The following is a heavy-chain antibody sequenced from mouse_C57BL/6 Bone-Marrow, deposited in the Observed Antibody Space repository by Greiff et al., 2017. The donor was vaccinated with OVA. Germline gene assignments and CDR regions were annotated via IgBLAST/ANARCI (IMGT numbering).Heavy chain of an antibody. CDR2: IDPEDGET. J-gene: IGHJ3*01. CDR3: AIAYYSNPWFAY. V-gene: IGHV14-2*01. D-gene: IGHD2-5*01. CDR1: GFNIKDYY. Sequence: DVKLQESGAELVKPGASVKLSCTASGFNIKDYYMHWVKQRTEQGLEWIGRIDPEDGETKYAPKFQGKATITADTSSNTAYLQLSSLTSEDTAVYYCAIAYYSNPWFAYWGQGTLVTVSA.